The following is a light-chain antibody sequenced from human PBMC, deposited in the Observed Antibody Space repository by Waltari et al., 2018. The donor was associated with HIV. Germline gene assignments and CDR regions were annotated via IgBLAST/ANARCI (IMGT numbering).Light chain of an antibody. Sequence: SVSVAPGQTARITCGGNNIGSRSVHWYQQKPGQAPVLVVYDDSDRPSGIPERFSGFNSENTATLTISRVGAGDEADYYCQVWDNTINHVIFGGGTKLTVL. J-gene: IGLJ2*01. V-gene: IGLV3-21*02. CDR2: DDS. CDR1: NIGSRS. CDR3: QVWDNTINHVI.